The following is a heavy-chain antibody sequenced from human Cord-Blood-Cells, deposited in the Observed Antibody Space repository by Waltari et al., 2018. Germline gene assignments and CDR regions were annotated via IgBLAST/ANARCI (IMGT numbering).Heavy chain of an antibody. J-gene: IGHJ1*01. CDR2: IYYSGST. V-gene: IGHV4-39*01. CDR3: ATYCSSTSCPS. D-gene: IGHD2-2*01. Sequence: QLQLQESGPGLVKPSETLSLTCPVPGGSISSSSYYWGWIRQPPGKGLEWIVGIYYSGSTYHNPSLKRQVTISVDTYKSQVSLKLSSVTAADTAVYYCATYCSSTSCPSWGQGTLVTVAS. CDR1: GGSISSSSYY.